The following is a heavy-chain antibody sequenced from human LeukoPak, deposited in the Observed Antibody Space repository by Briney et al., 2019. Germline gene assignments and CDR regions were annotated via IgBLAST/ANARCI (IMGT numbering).Heavy chain of an antibody. J-gene: IGHJ6*03. CDR2: IIPIFGTA. Sequence: ASVTVSCKASGGTFSSYAISWVRQAPGQGLEWMGGIIPIFGTANYAQKFQGRVTITADESTSTAYMELSSLRSEDTAVYYCARIHCSSTSCFGGLYYYYMDVWGKGTTVTVSS. CDR3: ARIHCSSTSCFGGLYYYYMDV. D-gene: IGHD2-2*01. V-gene: IGHV1-69*13. CDR1: GGTFSSYA.